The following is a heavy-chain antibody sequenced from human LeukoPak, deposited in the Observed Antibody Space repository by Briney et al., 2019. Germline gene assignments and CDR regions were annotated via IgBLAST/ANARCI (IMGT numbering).Heavy chain of an antibody. CDR3: ARGFGLFDYYTSADDY. D-gene: IGHD3-10*01. V-gene: IGHV7-4-1*02. CDR1: GYTFTSYS. Sequence: ASVTVSCKASGYTFTSYSMSWVRQAPGQGLEWMGWINTNTGNPTYAQAFTGRFVFSLDTSVTTAYLQISRLKAEDTAVYYCARGFGLFDYYTSADDYWGQGTLVIVSS. CDR2: INTNTGNP. J-gene: IGHJ4*02.